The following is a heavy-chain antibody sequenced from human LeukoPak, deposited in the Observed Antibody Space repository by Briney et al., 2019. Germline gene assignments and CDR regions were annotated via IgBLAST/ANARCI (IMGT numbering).Heavy chain of an antibody. CDR3: AKGEYIFDP. CDR2: LSASGGSS. V-gene: IGHV3-23*01. CDR1: GFTFSSFS. J-gene: IGHJ5*02. D-gene: IGHD1-1*01. Sequence: GGSLRLSCSASGFTFSSFSMSWVRQAPGKGLEWVSALSASGGSSYYAASMKGRFTISRDNSKNTLYLQMNSLRAEDTAVYYCAKGEYIFDPWGQGTLVTVYS.